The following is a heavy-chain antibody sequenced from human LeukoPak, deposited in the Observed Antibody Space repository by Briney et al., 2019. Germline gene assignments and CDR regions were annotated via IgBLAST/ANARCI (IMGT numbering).Heavy chain of an antibody. J-gene: IGHJ4*02. Sequence: GRSLRLSCAASGFTFDDYAMHWVRQAPGKGLEWVSGISWNSGSIGYADSVKGRFTISRGNAKNSLYLQMNSLRAEDTALYYCAKDREGYSSTFDYWGQGTLVTVSS. CDR2: ISWNSGSI. V-gene: IGHV3-9*01. D-gene: IGHD6-19*01. CDR3: AKDREGYSSTFDY. CDR1: GFTFDDYA.